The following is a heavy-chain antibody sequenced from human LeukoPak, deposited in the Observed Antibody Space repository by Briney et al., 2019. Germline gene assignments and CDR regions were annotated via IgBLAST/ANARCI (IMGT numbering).Heavy chain of an antibody. J-gene: IGHJ4*02. CDR1: GFTFGDYA. CDR3: TRVVGSGSFDY. Sequence: GGSLRLSCTASGFTFGDYAMSWVRQAPGKGLEGVGFIRSKAYGGTTEHAASVKGRFTISRDDSKSIAYLQMNSPKTEDTAVYYYTRVVGSGSFDYWGQGTLVTVSS. D-gene: IGHD3-10*01. CDR2: IRSKAYGGTT. V-gene: IGHV3-49*04.